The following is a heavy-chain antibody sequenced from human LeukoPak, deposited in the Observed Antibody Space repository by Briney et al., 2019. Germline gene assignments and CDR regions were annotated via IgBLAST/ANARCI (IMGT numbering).Heavy chain of an antibody. J-gene: IGHJ4*02. CDR1: DFPFSTYT. V-gene: IGHV3-21*01. Sequence: GGSLRLSCAASDFPFSTYTMNWVRQAPGRGLEWVSSISSSGNYIYYADSVKGRFTISRDNAKNSLYLQMNSLRAEDTAVYYCARDSIQQQLVLEDRGYPYYFEHWGQGTLVTVSS. D-gene: IGHD6-13*01. CDR2: ISSSGNYI. CDR3: ARDSIQQQLVLEDRGYPYYFEH.